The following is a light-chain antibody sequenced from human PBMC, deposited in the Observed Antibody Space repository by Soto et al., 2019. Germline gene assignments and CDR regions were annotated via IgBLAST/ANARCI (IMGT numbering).Light chain of an antibody. Sequence: FVLTQFPVTLSLSPCERATVSCRSRQSVSATYLAWYQQKPGQAPRLLIYAASSRASGVPDRFSGSGSGTDFTLTISSLQSEDFAVYYCQQYNNWPWTFGEGTKVDIK. V-gene: IGKV3D-20*02. J-gene: IGKJ1*01. CDR3: QQYNNWPWT. CDR1: QSVSATY. CDR2: AAS.